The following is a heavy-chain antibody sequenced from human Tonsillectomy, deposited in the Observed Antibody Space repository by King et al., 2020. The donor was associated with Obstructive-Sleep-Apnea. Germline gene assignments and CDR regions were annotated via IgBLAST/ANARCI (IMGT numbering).Heavy chain of an antibody. CDR2: ISSSSSYI. V-gene: IGHV3-21*01. J-gene: IGHJ6*02. D-gene: IGHD1-26*01. Sequence: QLVQSGGGLVKPGGSLRLSCAASGFTFSSYSMNWVRQAPGKGLEWVSSISSSSSYIYYADSVKGRFTISRDNAKNSLYLQMNSLRAEDTAVYYCARDEDVIVGATVGMDVWGQGTTVTVSS. CDR3: ARDEDVIVGATVGMDV. CDR1: GFTFSSYS.